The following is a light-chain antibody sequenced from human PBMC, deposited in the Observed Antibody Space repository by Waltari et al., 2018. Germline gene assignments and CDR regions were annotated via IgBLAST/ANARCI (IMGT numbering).Light chain of an antibody. CDR2: KVS. J-gene: IGKJ2*01. Sequence: DAVLTQSPLSLPVTLGQPASISCRSSQSLVYSDGNTYLSWFQQGPGQSPRRLIYKVSDRDSGVPDRFSGSGSGTDFTLKISRVEAEDVGVYYCMQGTHWPYTFGQVTKVEIK. CDR3: MQGTHWPYT. CDR1: QSLVYSDGNTY. V-gene: IGKV2-30*01.